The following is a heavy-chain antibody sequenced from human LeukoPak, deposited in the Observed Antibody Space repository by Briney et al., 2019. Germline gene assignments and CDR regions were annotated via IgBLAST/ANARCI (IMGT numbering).Heavy chain of an antibody. CDR3: AKDDGSRHFDL. V-gene: IGHV3-21*04. D-gene: IGHD6-13*01. Sequence: PGGSLRLSCAAPGVTFSGYSVNWVRQAPGKGLEWVSAITATSRHIYYADSVKGRFTISRDNSKNSLFLQMNSLRAEDTAVYYCAKDDGSRHFDLWGRGTLVTVSS. CDR1: GVTFSGYS. J-gene: IGHJ2*01. CDR2: ITATSRHI.